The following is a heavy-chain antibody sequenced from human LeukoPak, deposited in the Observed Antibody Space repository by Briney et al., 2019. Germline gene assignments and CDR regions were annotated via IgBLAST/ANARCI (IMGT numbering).Heavy chain of an antibody. CDR2: ISSGSTI. D-gene: IGHD4-17*01. Sequence: GSLRLSCAASGFTFSDYYMSWIRQAPGKGLEWVSYISSGSTIYYADSVKGRFTISRDNAKNSLYLQMNSLRAEDTAVYYCARDGRTTVTDFDYWGQGTLVTVSS. CDR3: ARDGRTTVTDFDY. V-gene: IGHV3-11*01. CDR1: GFTFSDYY. J-gene: IGHJ4*02.